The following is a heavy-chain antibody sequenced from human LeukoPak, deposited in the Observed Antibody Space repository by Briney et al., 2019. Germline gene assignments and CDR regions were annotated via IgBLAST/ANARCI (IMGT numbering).Heavy chain of an antibody. CDR3: ARGAYYYED. V-gene: IGHV3-48*01. CDR1: GFTFSNCA. J-gene: IGHJ4*02. CDR2: ISSSSSTI. Sequence: PGGSLRLSCATSGFTFSNCAMSWVRQAPGKGLEWVSYISSSSSTIYYADSVKGRFTISRDNAKNSLYLQMNSLRAEDTAVYYCARGAYYYEDWGQGTLVTVSS. D-gene: IGHD3-22*01.